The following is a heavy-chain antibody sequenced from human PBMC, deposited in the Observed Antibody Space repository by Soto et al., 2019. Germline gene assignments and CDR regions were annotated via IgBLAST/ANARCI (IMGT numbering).Heavy chain of an antibody. CDR1: GYSFTSYW. D-gene: IGHD3-3*01. Sequence: GESLKISCKGSGYSFTSYWIGWVRQMPGKGLEWMGIIYPGDSDTRYSPSFQGQVTISADKSISTAYLQWSSLKPSDTDMYYCASLVPQDTIFGGDPYGMDVWDQGPTVTASS. V-gene: IGHV5-51*01. CDR2: IYPGDSDT. CDR3: ASLVPQDTIFGGDPYGMDV. J-gene: IGHJ6*02.